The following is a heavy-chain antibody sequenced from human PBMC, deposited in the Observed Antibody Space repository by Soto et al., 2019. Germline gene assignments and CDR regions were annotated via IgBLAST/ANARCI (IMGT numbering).Heavy chain of an antibody. V-gene: IGHV5-51*01. Sequence: LGESLKISCKGSGYSFSDYWIGWVRQMPGKGLDWMGIIYPGDSDTRYSPSFQGQVTISVDKSISTAYLQWSSLKASDTATYYCARLGFNYDFLSGYYNVHHYYGIDVWGQGTTVTVSS. D-gene: IGHD3-3*01. J-gene: IGHJ6*02. CDR2: IYPGDSDT. CDR3: ARLGFNYDFLSGYYNVHHYYGIDV. CDR1: GYSFSDYW.